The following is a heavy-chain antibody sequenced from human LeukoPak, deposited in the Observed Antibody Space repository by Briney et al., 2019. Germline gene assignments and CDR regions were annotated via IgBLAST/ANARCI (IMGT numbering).Heavy chain of an antibody. CDR2: IIPIFGTA. D-gene: IGHD4-17*01. CDR3: ATYGDLDAFDI. Sequence: VASVKVSCKASGGTFSSYAISWVRQAPGQGLEWMGGIIPIFGTANYAQKFQGRVTITADESTSTAYMELSSLRSEDTAVYYCATYGDLDAFDIWGQGTMVTVSS. CDR1: GGTFSSYA. V-gene: IGHV1-69*13. J-gene: IGHJ3*02.